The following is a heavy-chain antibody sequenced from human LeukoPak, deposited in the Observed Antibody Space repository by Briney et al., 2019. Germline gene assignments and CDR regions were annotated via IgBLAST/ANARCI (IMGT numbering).Heavy chain of an antibody. V-gene: IGHV4-4*07. CDR1: GGSINNYY. Sequence: PSETLSLTCAVSGGSINNYYWSWIRQPAGKGLEWIGRIYTRGSTNYNPSLKSRVTMSVDTSKNQFSLKLSSVTAADTAVYYCARGRYCSADICSGGDAFDIWGQGTMVSVSS. J-gene: IGHJ3*02. CDR3: ARGRYCSADICSGGDAFDI. D-gene: IGHD2-15*01. CDR2: IYTRGST.